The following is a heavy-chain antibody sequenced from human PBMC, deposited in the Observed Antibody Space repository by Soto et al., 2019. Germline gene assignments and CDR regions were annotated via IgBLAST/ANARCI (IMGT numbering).Heavy chain of an antibody. V-gene: IGHV3-33*08. CDR1: GFTFSSYG. Sequence: PGGSLRLSCAASGFTFSSYGMHWVRQAPGKGLEWVAVIWYDGSNKYYADSVKGRFTISRDNSKNTLYLQMNSLRAEDTAVYYCARPGTDPSPEYYFDYWGQGTLVTVSS. D-gene: IGHD1-1*01. J-gene: IGHJ4*02. CDR2: IWYDGSNK. CDR3: ARPGTDPSPEYYFDY.